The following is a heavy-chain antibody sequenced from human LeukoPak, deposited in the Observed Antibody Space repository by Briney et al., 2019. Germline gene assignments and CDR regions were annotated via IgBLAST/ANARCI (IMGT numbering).Heavy chain of an antibody. CDR3: VKKGQADDDGKPD. Sequence: GGSLRLSCAASGFTFSSYGMYWVRQAPGKGLEWVAFIWYDGSNEYYADSVKGRFTISRDNSKNTLYLQMNNLRADDTAVYYCVKKGQADDDGKPDWGQGTLVTVSS. V-gene: IGHV3-30*02. CDR1: GFTFSSYG. CDR2: IWYDGSNE. J-gene: IGHJ4*02. D-gene: IGHD1-1*01.